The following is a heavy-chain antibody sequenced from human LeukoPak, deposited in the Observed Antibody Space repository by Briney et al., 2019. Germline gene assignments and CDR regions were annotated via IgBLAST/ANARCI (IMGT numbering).Heavy chain of an antibody. CDR1: GDSVSSNRAS. D-gene: IGHD3-10*01. Sequence: SQTLSLTCAISGDSVSSNRASWTWIRQSPSRGLEWLGRTYYRSKWYNDYAVSLKSRISINPDTSKNQFSLQLNSVTPEDTAVYNCSGSEGASDFEYWAPGTLVTVSS. V-gene: IGHV6-1*01. J-gene: IGHJ4*02. CDR3: SGSEGASDFEY. CDR2: TYYRSKWYN.